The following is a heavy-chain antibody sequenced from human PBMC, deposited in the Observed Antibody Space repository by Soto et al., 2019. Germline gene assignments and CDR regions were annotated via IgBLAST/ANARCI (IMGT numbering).Heavy chain of an antibody. Sequence: ASVEVSCKTSGYTFTDHGLSWVRQAPGQGLEWLGWVSPYNGNTKYAQKFQGRVTMTTDTSTRTPYMELRSLRPDDTAVYYCARVIAARPDYGMDVWGQGTTVTVSS. J-gene: IGHJ6*02. V-gene: IGHV1-18*01. CDR1: GYTFTDHG. D-gene: IGHD6-6*01. CDR3: ARVIAARPDYGMDV. CDR2: VSPYNGNT.